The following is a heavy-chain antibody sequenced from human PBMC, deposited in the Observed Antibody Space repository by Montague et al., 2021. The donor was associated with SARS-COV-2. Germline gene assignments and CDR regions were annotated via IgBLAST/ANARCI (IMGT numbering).Heavy chain of an antibody. J-gene: IGHJ3*01. CDR1: GGSFNGFY. CDR2: IGDINNGRSA. D-gene: IGHD2-15*01. Sequence: SETLSLTCAVSGGSFNGFYWGWIRQPPGKGLEWLGEIGDINNGRSANYKPSLKSRVTISLDPSRNQFYLQLTSLTAADTAVYFCARGLMRFAVVDAAPRNAFDVWGQGTRVTVSS. V-gene: IGHV4-34*01. CDR3: ARGLMRFAVVDAAPRNAFDV.